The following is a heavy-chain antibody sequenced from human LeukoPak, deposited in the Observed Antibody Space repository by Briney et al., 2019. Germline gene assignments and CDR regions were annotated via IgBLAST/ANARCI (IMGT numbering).Heavy chain of an antibody. Sequence: ASVKVSCKASGYTFTSYDINWMRQATGQGLEWMGWMNPNSGNTGYAQKFQGRVTITRNTSISTAYMELSSLRSEDTAVYYCARGSSSSWYSSYYYYYYMDVWDKGTTVTVSS. D-gene: IGHD6-13*01. CDR1: GYTFTSYD. CDR2: MNPNSGNT. V-gene: IGHV1-8*03. J-gene: IGHJ6*03. CDR3: ARGSSSSWYSSYYYYYYMDV.